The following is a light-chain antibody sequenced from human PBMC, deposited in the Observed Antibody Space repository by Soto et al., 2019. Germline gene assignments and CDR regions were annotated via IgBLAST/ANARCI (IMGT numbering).Light chain of an antibody. CDR3: QQYNNWPPWT. V-gene: IGKV3-15*01. CDR1: QSVSSN. Sequence: EIVMTQSPATLSVSPGERATLSCRASQSVSSNLAWYKQKPGQAPRLLIYGASARATGIPARFSGSGSGTGFTLTISSLQSEDFAVYYCQQYNNWPPWTFGQDTKVEI. J-gene: IGKJ1*01. CDR2: GAS.